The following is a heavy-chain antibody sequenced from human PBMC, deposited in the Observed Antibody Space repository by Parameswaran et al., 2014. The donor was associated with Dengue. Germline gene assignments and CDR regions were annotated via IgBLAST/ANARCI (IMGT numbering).Heavy chain of an antibody. V-gene: IGHV3-23*01. D-gene: IGHD2/OR15-2a*01. CDR2: VYGSDGVT. CDR3: ARGRRTDLWADFDY. Sequence: VRQAPGKGLECVSTVYGSDGVTDYADSVKGRFTISRDNFKDTLYLQMNSLRAEDTAVYYCARGRRTDLWADFDYWGQGTLVTVSS. J-gene: IGHJ4*02.